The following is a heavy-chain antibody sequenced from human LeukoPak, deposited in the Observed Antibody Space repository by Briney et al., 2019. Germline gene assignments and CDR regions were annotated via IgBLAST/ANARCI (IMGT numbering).Heavy chain of an antibody. J-gene: IGHJ4*02. CDR1: GGSISSYY. CDR2: IYYSGST. CDR3: ARGWGQQLPPTY. D-gene: IGHD6-13*01. V-gene: IGHV4-59*01. Sequence: NTSETLSLTCTVSGGSISSYYWSWIRQPPGKGLEWIGYIYYSGSTNYNPSLKSRVTISVDTSKNQFSLMLSSVTAADTAVYFCARGWGQQLPPTYWGQGTLVTVSS.